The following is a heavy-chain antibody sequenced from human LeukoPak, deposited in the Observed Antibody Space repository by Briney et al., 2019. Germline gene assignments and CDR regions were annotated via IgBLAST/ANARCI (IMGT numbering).Heavy chain of an antibody. CDR3: ARERAAGPTY. D-gene: IGHD6-13*01. V-gene: IGHV4-59*12. J-gene: IGHJ4*02. CDR1: GGSISSYY. Sequence: SETLSLTCTASGGSISSYYWSWIRQPPGKGLEWIGYIYYSGYTNYNPSLKSRVTISVDTSKNQFSLKLSSVTAADTAVYYCARERAAGPTYWGQGTLVTVSS. CDR2: IYYSGYT.